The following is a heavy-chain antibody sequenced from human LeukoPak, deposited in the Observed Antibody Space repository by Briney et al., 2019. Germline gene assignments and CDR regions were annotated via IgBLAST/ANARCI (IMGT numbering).Heavy chain of an antibody. CDR3: ARSLKVSAALDVFDI. CDR2: ISRSGGSI. V-gene: IGHV3-21*01. J-gene: IGHJ3*02. CDR1: EFTFSSHS. Sequence: GGSLRLSCAASEFTFSSHSMNWVRQAPGKGLEWVSSISRSGGSIYYADSLKGRFTISRDNAKNSLYLRMNSLRAEDTAVYFCARSLKVSAALDVFDIWGQGTMATVSS. D-gene: IGHD2-2*01.